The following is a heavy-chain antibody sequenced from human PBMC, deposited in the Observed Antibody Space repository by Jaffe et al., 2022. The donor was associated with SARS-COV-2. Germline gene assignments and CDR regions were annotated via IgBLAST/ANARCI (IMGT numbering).Heavy chain of an antibody. CDR1: RYTFTSYY. V-gene: IGHV1-46*01. CDR2: INPGADST. CDR3: AREVGAMNWFDP. Sequence: QVQLVQSGAEVKKPGTSVKLSCKASRYTFTSYYIHWVRQAPGEGLEWMGVINPGADSTTNAQKFQGRVTMTRDTSTSTVYMELSGLTSEDTAVYYCAREVGAMNWFDPWGQGTLVTVSS. D-gene: IGHD1-26*01. J-gene: IGHJ5*02.